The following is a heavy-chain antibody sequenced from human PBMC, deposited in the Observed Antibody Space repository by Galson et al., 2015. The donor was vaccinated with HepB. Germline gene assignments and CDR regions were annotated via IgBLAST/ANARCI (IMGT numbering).Heavy chain of an antibody. CDR1: GYTFTSYA. D-gene: IGHD6-19*01. V-gene: IGHV7-4-1*02. CDR3: AREASSGYSSGWYWGDYYYGMDV. J-gene: IGHJ6*02. CDR2: INTNTGNP. Sequence: SVKVSCQASGYTFTSYAMNWVRQAPGQGLEWMGWINTNTGNPTYAQGFTGRFVFSLDTSVSTAYLQISSLKAEDTAVYYCAREASSGYSSGWYWGDYYYGMDVWGQGTTVTVSS.